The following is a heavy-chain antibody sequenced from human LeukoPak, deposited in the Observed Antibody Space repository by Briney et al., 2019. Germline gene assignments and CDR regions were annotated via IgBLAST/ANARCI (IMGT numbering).Heavy chain of an antibody. J-gene: IGHJ4*02. CDR1: GGSISSYY. CDR2: INHSGST. V-gene: IGHV4-34*01. Sequence: KASETLSLTCTVSGGSISSYYWSWIRQPPGKGLEWIGEINHSGSTNYNPSLKSRVTISVDTSKNQFSLKLSSVTAADTAVYYCARGLWSGYYFDYWGQGTLVTVSS. CDR3: ARGLWSGYYFDY. D-gene: IGHD3/OR15-3a*01.